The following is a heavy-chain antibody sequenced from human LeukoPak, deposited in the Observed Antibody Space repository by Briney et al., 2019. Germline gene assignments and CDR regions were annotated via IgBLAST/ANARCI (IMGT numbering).Heavy chain of an antibody. CDR1: GGSISSYY. CDR3: ATSKGGYNWNYGAFDI. Sequence: SETLSLTCTVSGGSISSYYWSWLRQPPGKGLEWVGYIYYSGSTNYNPSLKSRVTISVDTSKNQFSLKLSSVTAADTAVYYCATSKGGYNWNYGAFDIWGQGTMVTVSS. CDR2: IYYSGST. D-gene: IGHD1-7*01. J-gene: IGHJ3*02. V-gene: IGHV4-59*01.